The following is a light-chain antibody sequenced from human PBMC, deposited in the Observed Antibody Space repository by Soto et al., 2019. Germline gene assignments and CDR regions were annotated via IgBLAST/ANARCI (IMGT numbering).Light chain of an antibody. CDR2: DAS. Sequence: DIQMTQSPSTLSSSVGDRVTITCRASQSISNWLAWYQQKPGKAPKLLIYDASSLQSGVPSRFSGSGSGTDFTLTISSLQPDDFATYYCQQYNTYWTFGQGTKVDIK. V-gene: IGKV1-5*01. CDR1: QSISNW. J-gene: IGKJ1*01. CDR3: QQYNTYWT.